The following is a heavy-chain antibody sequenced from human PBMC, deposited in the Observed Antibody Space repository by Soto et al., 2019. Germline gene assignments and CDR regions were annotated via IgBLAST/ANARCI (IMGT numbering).Heavy chain of an antibody. Sequence: PGGSLRLSCAASGFTFSSYAMSWVRQAPGKGLEWVSAISGSGGSTYYADSVKGRFTISRDNSKNTLYLQMNSLRAEDTAVYYCAKGNRYSSSWYGSRSSDAFDIWGQGTMVTVSS. CDR1: GFTFSSYA. CDR2: ISGSGGST. D-gene: IGHD6-13*01. J-gene: IGHJ3*02. V-gene: IGHV3-23*01. CDR3: AKGNRYSSSWYGSRSSDAFDI.